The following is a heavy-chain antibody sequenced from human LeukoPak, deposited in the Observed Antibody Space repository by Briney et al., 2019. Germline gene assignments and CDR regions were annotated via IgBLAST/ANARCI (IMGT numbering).Heavy chain of an antibody. D-gene: IGHD1-7*01. CDR3: ARARSSGITGTTPPDFDY. CDR1: GYTFTSYY. Sequence: ASVKVSCKASGYTFTSYYMHWVRQAPGQGLEWMGWINPNSGGTNYAQKFQGRVTMTRDTSISTAYMELSRLRSDDTAVYYCARARSSGITGTTPPDFDYWGQGTLVTVSS. CDR2: INPNSGGT. J-gene: IGHJ4*02. V-gene: IGHV1-2*02.